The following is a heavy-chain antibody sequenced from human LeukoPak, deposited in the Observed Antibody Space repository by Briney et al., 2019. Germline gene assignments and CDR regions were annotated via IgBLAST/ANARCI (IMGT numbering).Heavy chain of an antibody. Sequence: VASVKVSCKVSGYTLTELSMHWVRQAPGKGLEWMGGFDPEDGETIYAQKFQGRVTMTEDTSTDTAYMELSSLGSEDTAVYYCATGDWWELPGQYYFDYWGQGTLVTVSS. CDR3: ATGDWWELPGQYYFDY. D-gene: IGHD1-26*01. CDR1: GYTLTELS. V-gene: IGHV1-24*01. J-gene: IGHJ4*02. CDR2: FDPEDGET.